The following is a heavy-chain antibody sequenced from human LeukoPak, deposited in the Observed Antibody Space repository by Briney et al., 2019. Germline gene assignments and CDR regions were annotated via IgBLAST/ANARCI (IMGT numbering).Heavy chain of an antibody. CDR1: GFTFSSYE. D-gene: IGHD3-10*02. Sequence: GGSLRLSCAASGFTFSSYEMNWVRQAPGKGLEWVSCISSSGSTIYYAASVKGRFTISRDNAKNSLYLQMNSLRAEDTAVYYCAELGITMIGGVWGKGTTVTISS. J-gene: IGHJ6*03. V-gene: IGHV3-48*03. CDR3: AELGITMIGGV. CDR2: ISSSGSTI.